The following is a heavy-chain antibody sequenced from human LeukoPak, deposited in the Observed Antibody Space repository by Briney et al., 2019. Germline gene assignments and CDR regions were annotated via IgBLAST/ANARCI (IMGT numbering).Heavy chain of an antibody. CDR2: IRNKAYAWTT. CDR3: TRDVVGATYYFDY. CDR1: GFTFGDYA. J-gene: IGHJ4*02. D-gene: IGHD1-26*01. V-gene: IGHV3-49*03. Sequence: GGSLRLSCTASGFTFGDYAMSWFRQAPGKGLEWVGFIRNKAYAWTTAYAASVKGRFTISRDDSKSIAYLQMNSLKTEDTAVYYCTRDVVGATYYFDYWGQGTLVTVSS.